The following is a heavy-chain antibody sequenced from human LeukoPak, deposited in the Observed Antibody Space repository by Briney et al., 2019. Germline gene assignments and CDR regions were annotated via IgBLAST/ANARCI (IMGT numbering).Heavy chain of an antibody. V-gene: IGHV1-2*02. CDR1: GYTFTSYA. J-gene: IGHJ4*02. CDR2: ITPSGGT. CDR3: ARDRYGDGFAHLDY. D-gene: IGHD5-24*01. Sequence: ASVKVSCTASGYTFTSYAIHWMRQAPGQGLEWMGWITPSGGTNYPQKFQGRVAITWDTSITTAYMDLSRLTSDDTAVYYCARDRYGDGFAHLDYWGQGALVTVSS.